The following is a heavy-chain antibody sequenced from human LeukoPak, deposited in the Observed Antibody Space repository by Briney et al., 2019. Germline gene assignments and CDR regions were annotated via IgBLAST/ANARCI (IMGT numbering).Heavy chain of an antibody. D-gene: IGHD3-3*01. CDR2: ISAYNGNT. CDR1: GYTFTSYG. Sequence: ASVKVSCKASGYTFTSYGISWVRQAPGQGLEWMGWISAYNGNTNYAQKLQGRVTMTTDTSTSTAYMELRSLRSDATALYYCARGVLVYYDFLSGYSNWFDPGGQGTLVTVSS. V-gene: IGHV1-18*01. CDR3: ARGVLVYYDFLSGYSNWFDP. J-gene: IGHJ5*02.